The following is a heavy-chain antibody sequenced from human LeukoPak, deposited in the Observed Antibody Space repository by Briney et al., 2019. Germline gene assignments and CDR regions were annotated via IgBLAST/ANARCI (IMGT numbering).Heavy chain of an antibody. Sequence: PSETLSLTCTVSGGSISSGDYYWSWIRQPPGKDLEWIGYIYYSGSTYYNPSLKSRVTISVDTSKNQFSLKLSSVTAADTAVYYCARGAYYGSGSYRPKRTWYFDYWGQGTLVTVSS. CDR2: IYYSGST. CDR1: GGSISSGDYY. D-gene: IGHD3-10*01. J-gene: IGHJ4*02. V-gene: IGHV4-30-4*01. CDR3: ARGAYYGSGSYRPKRTWYFDY.